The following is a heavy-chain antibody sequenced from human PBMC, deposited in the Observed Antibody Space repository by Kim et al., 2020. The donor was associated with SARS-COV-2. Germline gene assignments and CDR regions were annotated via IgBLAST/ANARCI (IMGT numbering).Heavy chain of an antibody. V-gene: IGHV3-33*06. CDR1: GFTFSSHG. J-gene: IGHJ5*02. Sequence: GGSLRLSCAASGFTFSSHGMHWVRQAPGKGLEWVAVIWYDGSNKYYADSVKGRFTISRDNSKNTLYLQMNSLRAEDTAVYYCAKDILTGSQGRFDPWGQGTLVTVSS. CDR2: IWYDGSNK. D-gene: IGHD3-9*01. CDR3: AKDILTGSQGRFDP.